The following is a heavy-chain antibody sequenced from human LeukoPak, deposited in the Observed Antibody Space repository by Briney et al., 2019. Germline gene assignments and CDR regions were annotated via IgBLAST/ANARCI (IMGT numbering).Heavy chain of an antibody. CDR1: GFTFSSYS. V-gene: IGHV3-21*01. CDR3: ARDGVIAPDYYYYGMDV. D-gene: IGHD3-16*02. Sequence: GGSLRLSCAASGFTFSSYSMNWVRQAPGKGLEWVSSISSSSSYIYYADSVKGRFTISRDNAKNSLYLQMNSLRAEDTAVYYCARDGVIAPDYYYYGMDVWGQGTTVTVPS. CDR2: ISSSSSYI. J-gene: IGHJ6*02.